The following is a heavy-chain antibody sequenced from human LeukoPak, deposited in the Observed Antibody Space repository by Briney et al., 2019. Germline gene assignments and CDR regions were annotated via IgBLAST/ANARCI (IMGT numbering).Heavy chain of an antibody. D-gene: IGHD2-21*01. CDR2: IIPIFGTA. Sequence: SVKVSCKASGGTFSSYAISWVRRAPGQGLEWMGGIIPIFGTANYAQKFQGRVTITADESTSTAYMELSSLRSEDTAVYYCASFNACGGDCYSSPDYFDYWGQGTLVTVSS. J-gene: IGHJ4*02. CDR1: GGTFSSYA. CDR3: ASFNACGGDCYSSPDYFDY. V-gene: IGHV1-69*13.